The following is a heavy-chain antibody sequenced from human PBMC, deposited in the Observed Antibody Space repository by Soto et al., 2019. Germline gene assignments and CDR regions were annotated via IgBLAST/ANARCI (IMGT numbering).Heavy chain of an antibody. CDR3: ADDSSGYRYGMDV. CDR1: GLTFSSYA. V-gene: IGHV3-23*01. J-gene: IGHJ6*02. D-gene: IGHD3-22*01. CDR2: ISGSGGST. Sequence: PGGSLRLSCAASGLTFSSYAMSWVRQAPGRGLEWVSAISGSGGSTYYADSVKGRFTISRDNSKNTLYLQMNSLRAEDTAVYYCADDSSGYRYGMDVWGQGTTVTVSS.